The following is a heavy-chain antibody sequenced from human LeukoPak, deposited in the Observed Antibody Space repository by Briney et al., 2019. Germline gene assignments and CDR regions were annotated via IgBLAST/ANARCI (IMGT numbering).Heavy chain of an antibody. J-gene: IGHJ6*03. CDR1: GYSISSGYY. V-gene: IGHV4-38-2*02. Sequence: SETLSLTCTVSGYSISSGYYWGWIRQPPGKGLEWIGRIYTSGSTNYNPSLKSRVTISVDTSKNQFSLKLSSVTAADTAVYYCARDKGDIVVVPAATFYYYYYMDVWGKGTTVTISS. D-gene: IGHD2-2*01. CDR2: IYTSGST. CDR3: ARDKGDIVVVPAATFYYYYYMDV.